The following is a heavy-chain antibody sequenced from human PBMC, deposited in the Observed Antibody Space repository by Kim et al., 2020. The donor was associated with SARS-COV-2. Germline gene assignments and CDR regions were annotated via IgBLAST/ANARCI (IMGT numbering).Heavy chain of an antibody. V-gene: IGHV3-23*03. CDR3: AKGRMFMDI. CDR2: ST. D-gene: IGHD2-2*03. Sequence: STYYADSVKGRLTISRDDSKNTLYLQMNSRRAEDTAVYYCAKGRMFMDIWGQGTLVTVSS. J-gene: IGHJ4*02.